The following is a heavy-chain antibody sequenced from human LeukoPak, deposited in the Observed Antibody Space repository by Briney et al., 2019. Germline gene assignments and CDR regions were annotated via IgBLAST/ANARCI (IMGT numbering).Heavy chain of an antibody. J-gene: IGHJ6*02. V-gene: IGHV3-30*18. Sequence: GGSLRLSCAASGFTFSTYGMHWVRQAPGKGLEWVAVISYDESNKYYADSIKGRFTISRDNSKNTLYLQMNSLRAEDTAVYYCAKDLPRVFYYYYGMDVWGQGTTVTVSS. CDR2: ISYDESNK. CDR1: GFTFSTYG. CDR3: AKDLPRVFYYYYGMDV. D-gene: IGHD3-10*01.